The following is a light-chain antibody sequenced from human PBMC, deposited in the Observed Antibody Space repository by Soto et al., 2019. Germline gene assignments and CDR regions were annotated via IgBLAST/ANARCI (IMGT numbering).Light chain of an antibody. CDR2: DVS. V-gene: IGLV2-11*01. CDR3: YSYAGSSYV. Sequence: QSALTQPRSVSGSPGQSVTISCTGTSSDVGGYDYVSWYQQHPDKAPKLMIYDVSKRPSGVPDRFSGSKSGNTASLTISGLQAEDEADYYCYSYAGSSYVSGTGTKVTVL. CDR1: SSDVGGYDY. J-gene: IGLJ1*01.